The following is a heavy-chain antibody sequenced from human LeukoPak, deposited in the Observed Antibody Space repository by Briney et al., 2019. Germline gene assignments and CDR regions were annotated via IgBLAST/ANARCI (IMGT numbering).Heavy chain of an antibody. CDR3: VKFGVDYDMGV. Sequence: SETLSLTCTVSGDSISGSYWTWVRQPPGQGLEWIGQIHYSGRADYNPSLKRRITISVDTSKNQMSLTLTSVAAADTAIYYCVKFGVDYDMGVWGQGTTVTVSS. CDR2: IHYSGRA. J-gene: IGHJ6*02. CDR1: GDSISGSY. D-gene: IGHD3-16*01. V-gene: IGHV4-59*01.